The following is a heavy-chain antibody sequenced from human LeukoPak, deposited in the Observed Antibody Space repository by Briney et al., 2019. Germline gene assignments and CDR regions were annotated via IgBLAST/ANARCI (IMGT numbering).Heavy chain of an antibody. Sequence: ASVKVSCKASGGTFSSYAISWVRQAPGQGLEWMGRIIPILGIANYAQKFQSRVTITADKSTSTAYMELSSLRSEDTAVYYCARAQYYYDSSGHYGAPDYWGQGTLVTVSS. V-gene: IGHV1-69*04. CDR1: GGTFSSYA. CDR3: ARAQYYYDSSGHYGAPDY. CDR2: IIPILGIA. D-gene: IGHD3-22*01. J-gene: IGHJ4*02.